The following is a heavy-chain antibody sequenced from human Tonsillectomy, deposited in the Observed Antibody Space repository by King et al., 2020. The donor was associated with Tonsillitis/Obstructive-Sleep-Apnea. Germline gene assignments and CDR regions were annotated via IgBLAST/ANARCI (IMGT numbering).Heavy chain of an antibody. CDR3: ARRYYDITRYPSGTYYMDV. CDR2: ISYSGST. Sequence: LQLQESGPGLVKPSETLSLTSTVSVGSFNSRNYYWGLIRHPPEKGLECIGSISYSGSTYYNPSLKGRATISVDTSKNQFSLKVSSVTAADTAVYYCARRYYDITRYPSGTYYMDVWGKGTTVTVSS. CDR1: VGSFNSRNYY. J-gene: IGHJ6*03. D-gene: IGHD3-9*01. V-gene: IGHV4-39*01.